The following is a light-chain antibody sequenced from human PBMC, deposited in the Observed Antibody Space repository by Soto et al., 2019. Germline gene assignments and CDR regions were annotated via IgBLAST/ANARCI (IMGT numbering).Light chain of an antibody. Sequence: EIVVTQSPATLSVSPGGRCTLSCMAIQSVTSNLAWYQQKPCQAPRLLVYGASTRATGIPARFSGSGSGTEFTLTISSLQHEDFAAYYCQQYNNWHPITFGQGTRLEIK. CDR3: QQYNNWHPIT. CDR1: QSVTSN. J-gene: IGKJ5*01. CDR2: GAS. V-gene: IGKV3-15*01.